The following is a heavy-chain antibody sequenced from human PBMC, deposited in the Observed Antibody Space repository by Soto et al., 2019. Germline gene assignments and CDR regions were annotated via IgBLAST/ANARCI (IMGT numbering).Heavy chain of an antibody. CDR3: AKDYGGNSGYFDY. Sequence: EVQLLESGGGLVQPGGSLRLSCAASGFTFSSYAMSWVRQAPGKGLEWVSAISGSGGSTYYADSVKGRFTICRDNSKNTLYLQMNSLRAEDTAVYYCAKDYGGNSGYFDYWGQGTLVTVSS. J-gene: IGHJ4*02. CDR1: GFTFSSYA. D-gene: IGHD4-17*01. V-gene: IGHV3-23*01. CDR2: ISGSGGST.